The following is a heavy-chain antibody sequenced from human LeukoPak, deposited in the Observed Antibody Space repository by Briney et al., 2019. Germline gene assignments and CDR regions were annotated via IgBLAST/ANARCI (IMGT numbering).Heavy chain of an antibody. D-gene: IGHD2-15*01. V-gene: IGHV3-30*03. Sequence: GRSLRLSCAASGFTFSSYGMHWVRQAPGKGLEWVAVISYDGSNKYYADSVKGRFTISRDNSKNTLYLQMNSLRAEDTAVYYCARGPYCSGGSCYSGFSFDYWGQGTLVTVSS. CDR3: ARGPYCSGGSCYSGFSFDY. CDR2: ISYDGSNK. J-gene: IGHJ4*02. CDR1: GFTFSSYG.